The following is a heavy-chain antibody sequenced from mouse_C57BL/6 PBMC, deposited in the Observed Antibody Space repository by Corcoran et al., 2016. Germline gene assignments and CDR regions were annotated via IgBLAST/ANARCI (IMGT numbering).Heavy chain of an antibody. Sequence: QIQLVQSGPQLKKPGEKVKISCKEAGYTITEYPMNWVKQAPGKGVRWMGRIYTDTGEPTYAEEVKGRFAFSLETSASTAYLQINNLKNEDTATYFCVRNDYSWFAYWGQGTLVTVSA. CDR1: GYTITEYP. V-gene: IGHV9-1*01. CDR2: IYTDTGEP. D-gene: IGHD1-1*01. J-gene: IGHJ3*01. CDR3: VRNDYSWFAY.